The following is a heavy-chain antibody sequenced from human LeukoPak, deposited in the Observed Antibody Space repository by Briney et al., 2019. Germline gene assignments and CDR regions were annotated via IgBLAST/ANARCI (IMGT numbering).Heavy chain of an antibody. Sequence: PSETLSLTCDVSGGSIDSTNWWNWVRQPPGKGLEWIGEIHHDGRINYNPSLKSRVTISVGTSKNQFSLKMSSVTAADTAVYYCARADYWYGMDVWGQGTTVTVSS. CDR1: GGSIDSTNW. V-gene: IGHV4/OR15-8*01. CDR3: ARADYWYGMDV. CDR2: IHHDGRI. J-gene: IGHJ6*02.